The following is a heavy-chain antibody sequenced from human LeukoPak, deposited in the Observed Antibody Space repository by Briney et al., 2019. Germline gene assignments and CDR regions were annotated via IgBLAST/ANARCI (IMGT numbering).Heavy chain of an antibody. CDR1: GFSLSTSGVG. J-gene: IGHJ4*02. CDR2: IYWDDDK. Sequence: SGPTLVNPTQPLTLTCTFSGFSLSTSGVGVGWIRQPPGKALEWLALIYWDDDKRYSPSLESRLTITKDTSKNQVVLTMTNMDPVDTATYYCARAIIVVVPAAHFDYWGQGTLVTVSS. D-gene: IGHD2-2*01. CDR3: ARAIIVVVPAAHFDY. V-gene: IGHV2-5*02.